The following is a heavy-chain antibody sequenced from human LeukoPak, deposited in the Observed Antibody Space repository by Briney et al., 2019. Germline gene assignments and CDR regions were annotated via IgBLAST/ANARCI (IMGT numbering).Heavy chain of an antibody. Sequence: PSETLSLTCTVSGGSISSYYWSWLRQPPGKGLEWIGYIYYGGSTNYNPSLKSRVTISVDTSKNQFSLKLSSVTAADTAVYYCARDSGSYFGFDYWGQGTLVTVSS. V-gene: IGHV4-59*01. CDR1: GGSISSYY. CDR3: ARDSGSYFGFDY. CDR2: IYYGGST. J-gene: IGHJ4*02. D-gene: IGHD1-26*01.